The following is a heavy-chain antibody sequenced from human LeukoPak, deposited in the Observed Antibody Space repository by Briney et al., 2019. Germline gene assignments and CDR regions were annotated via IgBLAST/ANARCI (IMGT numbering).Heavy chain of an antibody. CDR1: GYTFTGYY. J-gene: IGHJ4*02. CDR2: INPGGGST. D-gene: IGHD7-27*01. Sequence: ASVKVSCKASGYTFTGYYIHWVRQAPGQGLEWMGLINPGGGSTTYSQKFQGRVTMTRDTSTNTVYMALNSLRSEDTALYYCARARTGDSDYWGQGTLVTVSS. V-gene: IGHV1-46*01. CDR3: ARARTGDSDY.